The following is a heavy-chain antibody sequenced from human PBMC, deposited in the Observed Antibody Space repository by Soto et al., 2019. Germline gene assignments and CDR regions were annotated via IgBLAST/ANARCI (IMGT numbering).Heavy chain of an antibody. Sequence: SETLSLTCTVSGGSISSYYWSWIRQPPGKGLEWIGYIYYSGSTNYNPSLKSRVTISVDTSKNQFSLKLSSLTAADTAVYYCSREVLIRGAAGTKRSVSYGMDVWGQGTTVTVS. CDR2: IYYSGST. J-gene: IGHJ6*02. CDR3: SREVLIRGAAGTKRSVSYGMDV. V-gene: IGHV4-59*01. D-gene: IGHD6-13*01. CDR1: GGSISSYY.